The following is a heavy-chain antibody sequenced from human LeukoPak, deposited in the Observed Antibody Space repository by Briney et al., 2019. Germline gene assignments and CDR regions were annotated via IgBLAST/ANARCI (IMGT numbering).Heavy chain of an antibody. J-gene: IGHJ4*02. V-gene: IGHV4-59*08. CDR2: IYYRGSA. CDR1: RGSISGDH. CDR3: ARLVDGICTRLDY. Sequence: PSETLSLTFTLSRGSISGDHWSWIRQPPGKGLEWIGYIYYRGSAKYNPSLKSRVTITVDTSKNQVSLKMSSVTAADTAVYYCARLVDGICTRLDYWGQGILVTVSS. D-gene: IGHD1-26*01.